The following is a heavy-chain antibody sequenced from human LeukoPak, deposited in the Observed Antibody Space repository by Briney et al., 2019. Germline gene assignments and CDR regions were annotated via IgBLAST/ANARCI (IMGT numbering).Heavy chain of an antibody. V-gene: IGHV1-8*01. CDR2: MNPNSGNT. CDR1: GYTFTSYD. Sequence: ASVKVSCKASGYTFTSYDINWVRQATGQGLEWMGWMNPNSGNTGYAQKFQGRVTKTRNTSISTAYMELSSLRSEDTAVYYCARGRLGGSYLGTSFDYWGQGTLVTVSS. D-gene: IGHD2-15*01. CDR3: ARGRLGGSYLGTSFDY. J-gene: IGHJ4*02.